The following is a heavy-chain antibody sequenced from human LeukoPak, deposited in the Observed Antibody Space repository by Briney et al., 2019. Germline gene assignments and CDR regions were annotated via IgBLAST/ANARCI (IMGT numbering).Heavy chain of an antibody. V-gene: IGHV4-39*07. Sequence: SETLSLTCTVSGGSISSSSYYWGWIRQPPGKGLEWIGSIYYSGSTYYNPSLKSRVTISVDTSKNQFSLKLSSVTAADTAVYYCARDRAPGAAAGKIDPWGQGTLVTVSS. CDR2: IYYSGST. CDR3: ARDRAPGAAAGKIDP. J-gene: IGHJ5*02. CDR1: GGSISSSSYY. D-gene: IGHD6-13*01.